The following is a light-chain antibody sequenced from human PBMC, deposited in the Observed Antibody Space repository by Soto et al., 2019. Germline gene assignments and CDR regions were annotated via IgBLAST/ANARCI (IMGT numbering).Light chain of an antibody. CDR2: GAS. V-gene: IGKV3-20*01. CDR3: QEHGTSPWA. CDR1: QSVSSSF. Sequence: EIVLTQSPGTLSLSPGERATLSCRASQSVSSSFLAWYQQKPGQAPRLLIYGASNRAAGIPDRFSGSGSGADFTLTSTRLEAEDVAVYYCQEHGTSPWAFGQGTKV. J-gene: IGKJ1*01.